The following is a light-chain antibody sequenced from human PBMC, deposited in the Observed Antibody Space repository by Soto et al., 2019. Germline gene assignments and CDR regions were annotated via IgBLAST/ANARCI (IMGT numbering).Light chain of an antibody. V-gene: IGKV3-11*01. CDR3: QQRSNWPLT. J-gene: IGKJ4*01. CDR1: QSVSSY. Sequence: EIVLTQSPATLYLFQGERATLSCRASQSVSSYLAWYQQKPGQAPRLLIYDASNRATGIPARFSGSGSGADFILTISSLEPEDFAVYYCQQRSNWPLTFGGGTKVDI. CDR2: DAS.